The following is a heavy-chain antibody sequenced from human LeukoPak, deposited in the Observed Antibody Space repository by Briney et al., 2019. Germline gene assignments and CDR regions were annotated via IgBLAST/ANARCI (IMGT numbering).Heavy chain of an antibody. CDR2: INPSGGST. Sequence: ASVKVSCKASGYTFTSYYMHWVRQAPGQGLEWMGIINPSGGSTSYAQKFQGRVTMTRDTSTSTVYMELSSLRAEDTAVYYCARGAAAGIAVAGTYDYWGQGTLVTVSS. CDR3: ARGAAAGIAVAGTYDY. D-gene: IGHD6-19*01. V-gene: IGHV1-46*01. J-gene: IGHJ4*02. CDR1: GYTFTSYY.